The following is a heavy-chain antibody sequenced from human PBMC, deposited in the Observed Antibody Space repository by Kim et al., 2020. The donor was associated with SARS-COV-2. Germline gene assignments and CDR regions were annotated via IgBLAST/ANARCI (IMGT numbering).Heavy chain of an antibody. J-gene: IGHJ4*02. Sequence: AQKFQGRVTITADESTSTAYMELSSLRSEDTAVYYCARSPDSSGGSCYDYWGQGTLVTVSS. CDR3: ARSPDSSGGSCYDY. D-gene: IGHD2-15*01. V-gene: IGHV1-69*01.